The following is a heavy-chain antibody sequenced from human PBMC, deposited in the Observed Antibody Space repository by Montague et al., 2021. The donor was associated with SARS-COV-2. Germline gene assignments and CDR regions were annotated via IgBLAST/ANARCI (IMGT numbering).Heavy chain of an antibody. V-gene: IGHV4-61*09. CDR3: GRDSVSYGLDV. CDR2: IYNSGPT. J-gene: IGHJ6*02. Sequence: TLSLTCTVSGDSIRSGTYYWTWIRQSAGQGLEWIGNIYNSGPTNYNPSLKSRVTISLDRAKNHFSLLLSSVTAADTATYYCGRDSVSYGLDVWGQGTTVTVSS. CDR1: GDSIRSGTYY. D-gene: IGHD3-16*01.